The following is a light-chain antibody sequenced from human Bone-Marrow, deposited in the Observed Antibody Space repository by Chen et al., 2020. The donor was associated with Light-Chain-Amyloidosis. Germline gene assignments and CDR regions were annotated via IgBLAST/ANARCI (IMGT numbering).Light chain of an antibody. CDR3: QVWDRSSDRPV. CDR2: DDS. CDR1: NIGSTS. J-gene: IGLJ3*02. Sequence: SYVLTQPSSVSVAPGQTATIACGGNNIGSTSVHWYQQTPGQAPLPVVYDDSDRPSGIPERVSGDNSGNTATLTISRVEAGDGADYYCQVWDRSSDRPVFGGGTKLTVL. V-gene: IGLV3-21*02.